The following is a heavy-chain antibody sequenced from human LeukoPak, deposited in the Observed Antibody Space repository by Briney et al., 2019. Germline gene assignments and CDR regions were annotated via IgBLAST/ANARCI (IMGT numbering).Heavy chain of an antibody. CDR2: INPNSGGT. CDR3: ARDRTGYSSGWYYAY. V-gene: IGHV1-2*06. CDR1: GYTFTGYY. Sequence: ASVKVSCKASGYTFTGYYIHWVRQAPGQGLEWMGRINPNSGGTNYAQKFQGRVTMTRDTSISTAYMELSRLRSDDTAVYYCARDRTGYSSGWYYAYWGQGTLVTVSS. J-gene: IGHJ4*02. D-gene: IGHD6-19*01.